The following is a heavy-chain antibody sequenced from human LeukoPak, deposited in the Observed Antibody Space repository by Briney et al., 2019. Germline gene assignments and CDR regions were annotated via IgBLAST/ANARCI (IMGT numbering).Heavy chain of an antibody. CDR2: ISAYNGNT. D-gene: IGHD5-12*01. Sequence: ASVKVSCKASGYTFTSYGISWVRQAPGQGLEWMGWISAYNGNTNYAQKLQGRVTMTTDTSTSTAYMELRSLRSDDTAVYYCARNRWLRLYYYYGMDVWGQGTTVTVSS. CDR3: ARNRWLRLYYYYGMDV. CDR1: GYTFTSYG. J-gene: IGHJ6*02. V-gene: IGHV1-18*01.